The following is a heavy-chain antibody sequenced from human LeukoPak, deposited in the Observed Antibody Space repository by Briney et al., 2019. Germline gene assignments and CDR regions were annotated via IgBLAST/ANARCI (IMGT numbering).Heavy chain of an antibody. J-gene: IGHJ6*03. CDR2: ISYDGTNK. CDR1: GFTFSSYA. D-gene: IGHD3-16*01. V-gene: IGHV3-30*01. Sequence: PGGSLRLSCAASGFTFSSYAMHWVCQAPGKGLEWLAFISYDGTNKYYADSVKGRFTISRDNSKNTLYLQMNSLRDEDTAVYYCARDQGSLPVWFYYYMDVWGSGTTVTVSS. CDR3: ARDQGSLPVWFYYYMDV.